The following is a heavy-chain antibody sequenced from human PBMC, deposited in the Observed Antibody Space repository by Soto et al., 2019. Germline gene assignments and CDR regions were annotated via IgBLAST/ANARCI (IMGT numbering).Heavy chain of an antibody. CDR2: MNPNSGNT. V-gene: IGHV1-8*01. D-gene: IGHD4-17*01. J-gene: IGHJ6*03. CDR3: ARGYNGDYLNYYYYYYMDV. CDR1: GYTFTSYD. Sequence: ASVKVSCKASGYTFTSYDINWVRQATGQGLEWMGWMNPNSGNTGYAQRFQGRVTMTRNTSISTAYMELSSLRSEDTAVYYCARGYNGDYLNYYYYYYMDVWGKGTKVTVSS.